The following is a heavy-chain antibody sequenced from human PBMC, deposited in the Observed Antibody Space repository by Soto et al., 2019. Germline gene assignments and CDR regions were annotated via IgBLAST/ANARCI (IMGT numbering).Heavy chain of an antibody. Sequence: EVQLVESGGGLVQPGGSLRLSCAASGFTFSIYWMHWVRQAPGKGLVWVSRINGDGRSTSNADPVKGRFTISRDNAKNTLYLEINSLRTEDTAVYYCARESMWAPDHGGQGTLVAVSS. D-gene: IGHD1-26*01. CDR1: GFTFSIYW. J-gene: IGHJ4*02. V-gene: IGHV3-74*01. CDR3: ARESMWAPDH. CDR2: INGDGRST.